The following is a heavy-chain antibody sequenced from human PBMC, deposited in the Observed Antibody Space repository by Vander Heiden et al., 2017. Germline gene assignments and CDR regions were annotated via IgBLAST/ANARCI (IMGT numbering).Heavy chain of an antibody. D-gene: IGHD1-1*01. J-gene: IGHJ4*02. Sequence: QVQFVQSGAEVKKPGASVRVSCQASGYAFRGYFIQWVRQAPGQGLEVVGRLNPNSGTTHFAPKFEGRVTLTRDTSIDTAYMDLNRLTSDDTAVDYCARDMNGASYFDFWGQGTPGNVSS. CDR2: LNPNSGTT. CDR1: GYAFRGYF. V-gene: IGHV1-2*06. CDR3: ARDMNGASYFDF.